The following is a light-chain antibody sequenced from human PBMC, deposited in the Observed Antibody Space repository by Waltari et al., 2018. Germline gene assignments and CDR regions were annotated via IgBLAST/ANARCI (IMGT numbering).Light chain of an antibody. CDR2: TAS. Sequence: DIQMTPSPSSLSASVGVRVTIPYRASQSISSYLNWYQQQASKAPQLLLYTASSLQSGVPSRFSGSGSGTDVTLTISSLQPEDFATYYCQPSYSTPLTFGGRTKVEMK. J-gene: IGKJ4*01. CDR3: QPSYSTPLT. CDR1: QSISSY. V-gene: IGKV1-39*01.